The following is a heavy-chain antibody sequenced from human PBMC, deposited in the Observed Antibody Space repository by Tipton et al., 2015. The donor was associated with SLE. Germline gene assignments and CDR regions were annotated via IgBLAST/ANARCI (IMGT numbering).Heavy chain of an antibody. CDR3: AKDPAPMTTNYFDY. CDR2: IRFDGINK. J-gene: IGHJ4*02. Sequence: SLRLSCAASGFPFSSYGMHWVRQAPGKGLEWVAFIRFDGINKFYAESVRGRFTISRDNSKNTVYLQMNRLRPEDTAVYYCAKDPAPMTTNYFDYWGQGALVTVSP. CDR1: GFPFSSYG. D-gene: IGHD4-11*01. V-gene: IGHV3-30*02.